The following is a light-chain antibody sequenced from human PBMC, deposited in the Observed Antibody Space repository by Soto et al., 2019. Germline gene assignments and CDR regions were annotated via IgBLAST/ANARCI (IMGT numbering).Light chain of an antibody. Sequence: EIVLTQSPATLSLSPGERATLSCGASQRISNNYLAWYQQKPGLAPRLLIYDASNRAAGIPDRFSGSGSGTDFTLTISRLESEDFAVYYCQQFDNLITFGGGTKVEIK. CDR2: DAS. V-gene: IGKV3D-20*01. J-gene: IGKJ4*01. CDR3: QQFDNLIT. CDR1: QRISNNY.